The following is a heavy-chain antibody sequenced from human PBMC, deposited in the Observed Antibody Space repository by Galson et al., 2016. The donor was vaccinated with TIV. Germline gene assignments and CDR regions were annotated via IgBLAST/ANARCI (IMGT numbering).Heavy chain of an antibody. Sequence: SLRLSCAASGFTFSAYGMHWVRQAPGKGLEWVAVIWFDGSIEYYADSVKGRFTISRDNSKNTLSLQMNSLRAEDTAVYYCARDPRLYGDYSLGYFDYWGLGTLVTVSS. CDR2: IWFDGSIE. CDR1: GFTFSAYG. V-gene: IGHV3-33*01. D-gene: IGHD4-17*01. CDR3: ARDPRLYGDYSLGYFDY. J-gene: IGHJ4*02.